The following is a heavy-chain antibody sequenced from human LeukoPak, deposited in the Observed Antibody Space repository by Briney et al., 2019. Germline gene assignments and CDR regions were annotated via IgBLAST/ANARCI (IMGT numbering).Heavy chain of an antibody. D-gene: IGHD2-21*02. J-gene: IGHJ5*02. CDR2: ISYDGSNK. Sequence: GGSLRLSCAASGLTFSNYWMHWVRQAPGKGLEWVAVISYDGSNKYYADSVKGRYTISRDNSKNTLYLQMNSLRAEDTAVYYCAKDRLVTALNWFDPWGQGTLVTVSS. V-gene: IGHV3-30*18. CDR3: AKDRLVTALNWFDP. CDR1: GLTFSNYW.